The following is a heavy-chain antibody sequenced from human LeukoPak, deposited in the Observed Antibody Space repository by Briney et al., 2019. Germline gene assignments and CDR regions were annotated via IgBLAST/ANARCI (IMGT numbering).Heavy chain of an antibody. J-gene: IGHJ6*02. CDR1: GYTFTSYA. V-gene: IGHV1-18*01. CDR3: ARGYSYGSDYYYGMDV. CDR2: ISGYNGNT. Sequence: ASVKVSCKASGYTFTSYAISWVRQAPGQGLEWMGWISGYNGNTKYAQKVQGRVTMTTDTSTSTAYMELRSLRSDDTAVYYCARGYSYGSDYYYGMDVWGQGTTVTVSS. D-gene: IGHD5-18*01.